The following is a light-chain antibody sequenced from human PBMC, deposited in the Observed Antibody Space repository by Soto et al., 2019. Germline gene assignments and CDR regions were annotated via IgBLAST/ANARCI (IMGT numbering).Light chain of an antibody. J-gene: IGLJ1*01. V-gene: IGLV2-14*01. CDR2: EVT. CDR1: SSDVGGYNH. Sequence: QSVLTQPASVSGSPGQSITISCTGTSSDVGGYNHVSWYQIHPGKAPKLIIYEVTSRPSGVSYRFSGSESGNSASLTISGLQAEDEADYYCSSYASSSSYVFGGGTKLTVL. CDR3: SSYASSSSYV.